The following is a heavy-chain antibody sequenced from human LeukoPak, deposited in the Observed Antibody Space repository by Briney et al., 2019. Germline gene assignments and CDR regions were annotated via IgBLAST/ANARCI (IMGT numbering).Heavy chain of an antibody. V-gene: IGHV3-23*01. Sequence: GGSLRLSCAASGFTFSSYAMSWVRQAPGKGLEGVSDISGSGDSTYYADPVKGRFTISRDNSKNTLYLQMNSLRTEDTAVYFCAKSLGYSSGWYYAYWGQGTLVTVPS. CDR2: ISGSGDST. J-gene: IGHJ4*02. CDR1: GFTFSSYA. D-gene: IGHD6-19*01. CDR3: AKSLGYSSGWYYAY.